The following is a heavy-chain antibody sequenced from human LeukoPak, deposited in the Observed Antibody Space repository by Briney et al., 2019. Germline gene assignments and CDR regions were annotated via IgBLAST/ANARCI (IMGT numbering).Heavy chain of an antibody. Sequence: ASVKVSCKVSGYTLTELSMHWVRQAPGKALEWMGGFDPEDGETIYAQKFQGRVTMTEDTSTDTAYMELSSLRSEDTAVYYCAPGTYYYDSSGHLDWGQGTLVTVSS. J-gene: IGHJ4*02. D-gene: IGHD3-22*01. CDR1: GYTLTELS. CDR2: FDPEDGET. CDR3: APGTYYYDSSGHLD. V-gene: IGHV1-24*01.